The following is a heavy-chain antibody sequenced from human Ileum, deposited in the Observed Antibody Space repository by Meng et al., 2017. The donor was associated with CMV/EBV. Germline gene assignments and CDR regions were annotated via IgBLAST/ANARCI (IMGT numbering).Heavy chain of an antibody. CDR2: IYTGGSP. D-gene: IGHD3-22*01. CDR3: ARLNYYDSREFDY. Sequence: QVQLHGSGPGLVKPSGTLSLTCTVSGGSIRNYYWSWIRQPAGKGLEWIGRIYTGGSPNYNPSLYSRVTMSLDTSKNQFSLKLNSVTAADTAVYYCARLNYYDSREFDYWGQGTLVTVSS. V-gene: IGHV4-4*07. J-gene: IGHJ4*02. CDR1: GGSIRNYY.